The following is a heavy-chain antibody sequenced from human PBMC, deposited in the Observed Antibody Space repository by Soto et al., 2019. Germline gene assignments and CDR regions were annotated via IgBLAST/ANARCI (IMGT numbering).Heavy chain of an antibody. V-gene: IGHV1-18*01. D-gene: IGHD6-13*01. CDR3: ARRYSSSWYEVAFDI. CDR1: GYTFTSYG. J-gene: IGHJ3*02. CDR2: ISAYNGNT. Sequence: GASVKVSCKASGYTFTSYGISWVRQAPGQGLEWMGWISAYNGNTNYAQKLQGRVTMTTDTSTSTAYMGLRSLRSDDTAVYYCARRYSSSWYEVAFDIWGQGTMVTVSS.